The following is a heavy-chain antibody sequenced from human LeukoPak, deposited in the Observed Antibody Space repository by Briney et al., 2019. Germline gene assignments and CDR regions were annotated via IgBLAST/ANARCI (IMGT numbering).Heavy chain of an antibody. CDR2: ISYDGSNK. Sequence: GGSLRLPCAASGFTFSSYGMHWVRQAPGKGLEWVAVISYDGSNKYYADSVKGRFTISRDNSKNTLYLQMNSLRAEDTAVYYCAKDYYGSGSYPLDYWGQGTLVSVSS. CDR3: AKDYYGSGSYPLDY. J-gene: IGHJ4*02. CDR1: GFTFSSYG. D-gene: IGHD3-10*01. V-gene: IGHV3-30*18.